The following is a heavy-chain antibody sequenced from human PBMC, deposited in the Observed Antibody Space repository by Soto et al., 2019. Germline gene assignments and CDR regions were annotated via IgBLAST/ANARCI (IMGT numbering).Heavy chain of an antibody. CDR3: ARGGDYELHPLDY. D-gene: IGHD1-26*01. CDR2: INPNSGAA. V-gene: IGHV1-2*02. CDR1: GYTFTGYY. J-gene: IGHJ4*02. Sequence: ASVKVYCKASGYTFTGYYMHWVRQAPAQGLEWMGWINPNSGAANYAQEFQGRVTMTRDTSITTAFLELSSLRSDDTAAYFCARGGDYELHPLDYWGQGTQVPVSS.